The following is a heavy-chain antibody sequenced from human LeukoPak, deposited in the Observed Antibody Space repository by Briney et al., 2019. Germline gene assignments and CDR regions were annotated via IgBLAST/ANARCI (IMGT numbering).Heavy chain of an antibody. J-gene: IGHJ4*02. Sequence: GASVKVSCKASGYTFTSYGISWVRQAPGQGLEWMGWISAYNGNTNYAQKLQGRVTMTTDTSTSTSYMELRSLRSDDTAVYYCARIRITIFGVVIISGDYWGQGTLVTVSS. CDR2: ISAYNGNT. D-gene: IGHD3-3*01. CDR3: ARIRITIFGVVIISGDY. V-gene: IGHV1-18*01. CDR1: GYTFTSYG.